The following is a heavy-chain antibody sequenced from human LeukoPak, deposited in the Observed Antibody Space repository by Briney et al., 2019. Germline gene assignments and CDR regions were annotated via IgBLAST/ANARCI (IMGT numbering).Heavy chain of an antibody. D-gene: IGHD5-12*01. J-gene: IGHJ4*02. V-gene: IGHV4-30-4*08. CDR3: ARDLSGYGIFDY. CDR1: GGSISSGGYY. Sequence: PSQTLSLTCTVSGGSISSGGYYWSWIRQPPGKGLEWLGYIYYSASTYYSPSLKSRVTVSVDTSKNRFSLKLSSVTAADTAMYYCARDLSGYGIFDYWGQGTLVTVSS. CDR2: IYYSAST.